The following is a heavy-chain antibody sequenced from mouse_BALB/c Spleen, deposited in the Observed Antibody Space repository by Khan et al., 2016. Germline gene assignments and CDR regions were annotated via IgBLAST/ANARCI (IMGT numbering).Heavy chain of an antibody. J-gene: IGHJ3*01. V-gene: IGHV1-69*02. CDR2: IFPSDSYT. CDR1: GYTFTSYW. CDR3: TRGESTMIRGFAY. D-gene: IGHD2-4*01. Sequence: QVQLQQPGAELVRPGASVKLSCKASGYTFTSYWINWMKQRPGQGFEWIGNIFPSDSYTNYNQKFKDKATLTVDKSSSTAYMQLSSPTSEDSAIYYCTRGESTMIRGFAYWGQGTLVTVSA.